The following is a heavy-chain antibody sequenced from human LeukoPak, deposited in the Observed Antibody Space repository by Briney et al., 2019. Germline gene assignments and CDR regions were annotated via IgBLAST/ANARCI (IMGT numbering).Heavy chain of an antibody. J-gene: IGHJ6*02. D-gene: IGHD6-6*01. CDR3: ARDRTVAARLYYYYGMDV. Sequence: GGSLRLSCAASGFTVSSNYMSWVRQAPGKGLEWVSVIYSGGSTYYADSVKGRFTISRDNSKNTLYLQMNSLRAEDTAVYYCARDRTVAARLYYYYGMDVWGQGPKVTVSS. CDR2: IYSGGST. V-gene: IGHV3-53*01. CDR1: GFTVSSNY.